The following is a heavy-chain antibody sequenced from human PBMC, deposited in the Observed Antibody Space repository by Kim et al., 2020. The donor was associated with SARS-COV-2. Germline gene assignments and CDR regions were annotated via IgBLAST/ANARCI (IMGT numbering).Heavy chain of an antibody. D-gene: IGHD5-18*01. CDR2: ISYDGSNK. Sequence: GGSLRLSCAASGFTFSSYAMHWVRQAPGKGLEWVAVISYDGSNKYYADSVKGRFTISRDNSKNTLYLQMNSLRAEDTAVYYCAREYDVDTAMVKGLDYWG. CDR3: AREYDVDTAMVKGLDY. J-gene: IGHJ4*01. CDR1: GFTFSSYA. V-gene: IGHV3-30*04.